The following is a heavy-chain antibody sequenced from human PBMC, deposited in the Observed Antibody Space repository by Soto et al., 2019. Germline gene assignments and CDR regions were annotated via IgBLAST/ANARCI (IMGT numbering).Heavy chain of an antibody. Sequence: GGSLRLSCAASGFTFSNYAMSWVRQAPGKGLEWVSATSGGGDYTHYADSVKGRFTISRDNSKNTLYLQVNSLRVEDTAVYYCAKNMLRGSYYYGMDVWGQGTTVTVAS. V-gene: IGHV3-23*01. CDR2: TSGGGDYT. J-gene: IGHJ6*02. D-gene: IGHD3-10*01. CDR1: GFTFSNYA. CDR3: AKNMLRGSYYYGMDV.